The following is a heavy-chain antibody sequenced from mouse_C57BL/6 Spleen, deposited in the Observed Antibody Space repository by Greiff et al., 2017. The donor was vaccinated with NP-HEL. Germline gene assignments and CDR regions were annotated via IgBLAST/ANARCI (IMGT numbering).Heavy chain of an antibody. CDR1: GYTFTDYY. CDR3: AMDYYGSRSFAY. V-gene: IGHV1-26*01. CDR2: INPNNGGT. D-gene: IGHD1-1*01. Sequence: EVQLQQSGPELVKPGASVKISCKASGYTFTDYYMNWVKQSHGKSLEWIGDINPNNGGTSYNQKFKGKATLTVDKSSSTAYMELRSLTSEDSAVYYCAMDYYGSRSFAYWGQGTLVTVSA. J-gene: IGHJ3*01.